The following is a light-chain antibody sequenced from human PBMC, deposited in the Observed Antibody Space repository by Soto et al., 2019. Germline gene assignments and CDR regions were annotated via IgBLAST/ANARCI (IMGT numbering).Light chain of an antibody. V-gene: IGKV3-15*01. J-gene: IGKJ4*01. CDR1: QNVYTN. Sequence: IVVTQSPATLSVSPGERVTFSCRASQNVYTNLAWYQHKPGQAPRLLISGASTGATGIPARFSGSGSGTEFTLTINSLQSEDFAVYYCQQFYTWPVTFGGGTKV. CDR2: GAS. CDR3: QQFYTWPVT.